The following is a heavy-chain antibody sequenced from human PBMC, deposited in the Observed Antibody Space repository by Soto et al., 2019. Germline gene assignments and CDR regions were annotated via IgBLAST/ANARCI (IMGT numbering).Heavy chain of an antibody. CDR3: ARYLGYCSSTSCYAENWFDP. V-gene: IGHV4-59*08. J-gene: IGHJ5*02. D-gene: IGHD2-2*01. CDR2: IYYSGST. CDR1: GGSISSYY. Sequence: SETLSLTCTVSGGSISSYYWSWIRQPPGKGLEWIGYIYYSGSTNYNPSLKSRVTISVDTSKNQFSLKLSSVTAADTAVYYCARYLGYCSSTSCYAENWFDPWGQGTLVTVSS.